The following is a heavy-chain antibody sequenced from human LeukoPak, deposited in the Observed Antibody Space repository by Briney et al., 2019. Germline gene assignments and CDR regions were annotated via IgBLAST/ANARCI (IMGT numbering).Heavy chain of an antibody. CDR1: GYIFTTYY. V-gene: IGHV1-46*01. D-gene: IGHD5/OR15-5a*01. CDR2: INPRGGST. J-gene: IGHJ4*02. CDR3: AREGDEVYYFDY. Sequence: ASVKVSCKASGYIFTTYYMHWLRQAPGQGPEWMGIINPRGGSTDYAQKLQGRVTMTTDTSTSTAYMELRSLRSDDTAVYYCAREGDEVYYFDYWGQGILVTVSS.